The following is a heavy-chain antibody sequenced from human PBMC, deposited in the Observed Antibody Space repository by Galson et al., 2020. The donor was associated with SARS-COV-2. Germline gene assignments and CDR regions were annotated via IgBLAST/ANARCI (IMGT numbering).Heavy chain of an antibody. D-gene: IGHD4-17*01. V-gene: IGHV3-23*01. J-gene: IGHJ3*02. Sequence: TGGSLRLSCAASGFTFSSYAMSWVRQAPGKGLEWVSAISGSGGSTYCADSVKGRFTISRDNSKNTLYLQMNSLRAEDTAVYYCAKTQTVGNAVDIWGQGTMVTVSS. CDR3: AKTQTVGNAVDI. CDR1: GFTFSSYA. CDR2: ISGSGGST.